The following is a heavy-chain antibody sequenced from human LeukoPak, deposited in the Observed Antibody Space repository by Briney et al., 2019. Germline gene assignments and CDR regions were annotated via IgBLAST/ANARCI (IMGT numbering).Heavy chain of an antibody. J-gene: IGHJ4*02. CDR3: TRDTGCPGGTCYSFYDY. Sequence: GGSLRLSCAASGFTFSNYWMTWVRQARGKGLEWVANIKQDGTEKYYVDSVKGRFTISRDNAENSLYLQMNSLRAEDTAVYYCTRDTGCPGGTCYSFYDYWGQGTLVTVSS. CDR2: IKQDGTEK. CDR1: GFTFSNYW. D-gene: IGHD2-15*01. V-gene: IGHV3-7*01.